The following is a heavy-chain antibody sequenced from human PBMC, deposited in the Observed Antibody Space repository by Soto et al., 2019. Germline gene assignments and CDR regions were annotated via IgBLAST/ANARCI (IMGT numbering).Heavy chain of an antibody. CDR3: ARDQKDFWSGHFDY. CDR2: ISYDGSNK. Sequence: GGSLRLSCAASGFTFSSCAMHWVRQAPGKGLEWVAVISYDGSNKYYADSVKGRFTISRDNSKNTLYLQMNSLRAEDTAVYYCARDQKDFWSGHFDYWGQGSLVTVSS. V-gene: IGHV3-30-3*01. J-gene: IGHJ4*02. D-gene: IGHD3-3*01. CDR1: GFTFSSCA.